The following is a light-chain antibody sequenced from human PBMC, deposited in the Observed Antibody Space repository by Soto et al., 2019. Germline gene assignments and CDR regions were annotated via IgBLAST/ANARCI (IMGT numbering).Light chain of an antibody. V-gene: IGLV2-23*03. Sequence: HSALTQPASVSGSPGQSITISCTGNSSDVGSYNLVSWYQQHPGKAPKLMIYEGSKRPSGVSNRFSGSKSGNTASLTISGLQAEDEADYYCCSYAGSSTFVFGGGTKLTVL. CDR1: SSDVGSYNL. J-gene: IGLJ2*01. CDR3: CSYAGSSTFV. CDR2: EGS.